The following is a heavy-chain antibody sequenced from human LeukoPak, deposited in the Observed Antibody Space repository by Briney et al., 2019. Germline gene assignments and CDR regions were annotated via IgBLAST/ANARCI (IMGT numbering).Heavy chain of an antibody. CDR1: GFTFSSYW. D-gene: IGHD6-6*01. CDR2: IKQDGSEK. V-gene: IGHV3-7*01. Sequence: PGGSLRLSCAASGFTFSSYWMSWVRQAPGKGLEWVANIKQDGSEKYYVDSVKGRFTISRDNAKNSLYLQMNSLRAEDTAVYYCARDRGYSSSSDSDYWGQGTLVTVSS. CDR3: ARDRGYSSSSDSDY. J-gene: IGHJ4*02.